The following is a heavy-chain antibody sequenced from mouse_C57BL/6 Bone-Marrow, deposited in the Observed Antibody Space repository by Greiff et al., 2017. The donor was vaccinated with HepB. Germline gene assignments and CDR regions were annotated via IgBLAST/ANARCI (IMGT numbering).Heavy chain of an antibody. D-gene: IGHD1-1*01. CDR3: ARITTVVATRYYFDY. Sequence: EVHLVESEGGLVQPGSSMKLSCTASGFTFSDYYMAWVRQVPEKGLEWVANINYDGSSTYYLDSLKSRFIISRDNAKNILYLQMSSLKSEDTATYYCARITTVVATRYYFDYWGQGTTLTVSS. J-gene: IGHJ2*01. CDR2: INYDGSST. CDR1: GFTFSDYY. V-gene: IGHV5-16*01.